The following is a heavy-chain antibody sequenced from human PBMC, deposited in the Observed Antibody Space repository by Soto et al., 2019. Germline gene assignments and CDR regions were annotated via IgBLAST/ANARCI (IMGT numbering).Heavy chain of an antibody. Sequence: GGSLRLCCAASGFTFSSYWMSWVRQAPGKGLEWVANIKQDGSEKYYVDSVKGRFTISRDNAKNSLYLQMNSLIAEDTAVYYCARATEVLWFGEERNWFDPWGQGTLVTVSS. CDR3: ARATEVLWFGEERNWFDP. CDR2: IKQDGSEK. CDR1: GFTFSSYW. D-gene: IGHD3-10*01. J-gene: IGHJ5*02. V-gene: IGHV3-7*05.